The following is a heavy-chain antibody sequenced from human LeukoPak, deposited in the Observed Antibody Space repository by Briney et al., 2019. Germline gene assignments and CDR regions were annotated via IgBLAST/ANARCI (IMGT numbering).Heavy chain of an antibody. Sequence: SETLSLTCAVYGGSFSGYYWSWIRQPPGKGLELIGEINHSGSTNYNPSLKSRVTISVDTSKNQFSLKLSSVTAADTAVYYCARGSYSRGWYVGGGFDYWGQGTLVTVSS. J-gene: IGHJ4*02. CDR1: GGSFSGYY. D-gene: IGHD6-19*01. CDR2: INHSGST. V-gene: IGHV4-34*01. CDR3: ARGSYSRGWYVGGGFDY.